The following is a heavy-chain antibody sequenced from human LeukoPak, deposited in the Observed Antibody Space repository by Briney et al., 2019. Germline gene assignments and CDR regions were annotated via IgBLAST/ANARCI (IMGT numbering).Heavy chain of an antibody. J-gene: IGHJ4*02. CDR3: ARDRFLEWWDFDY. D-gene: IGHD3-3*01. V-gene: IGHV3-7*01. Sequence: GGPLRLSCAASGFTFSSYWMSWVRQAPGKGLEWVANIKQDGSEKYYVDSVKGRFTISRDNAKNSLYLQMNSLRAEDTAVYYCARDRFLEWWDFDYWGQGTLVTVSS. CDR1: GFTFSSYW. CDR2: IKQDGSEK.